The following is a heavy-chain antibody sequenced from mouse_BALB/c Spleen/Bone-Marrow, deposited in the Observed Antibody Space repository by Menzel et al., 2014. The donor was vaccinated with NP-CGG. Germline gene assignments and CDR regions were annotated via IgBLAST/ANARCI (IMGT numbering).Heavy chain of an antibody. CDR1: GFTFSSFG. J-gene: IGHJ4*01. D-gene: IGHD2-1*01. CDR3: ARSRGNYLYYAMDY. CDR2: ISSGSSTI. Sequence: EVKLMESGGGLVQPGGSRKPSCAASGFTFSSFGMHWVRQAPEKGLEWVAYISSGSSTIYYADTVKGRFTISRDNPKNTLFLQMTSLRSEDTAMYYCARSRGNYLYYAMDYWGQGTSVTVSS. V-gene: IGHV5-17*02.